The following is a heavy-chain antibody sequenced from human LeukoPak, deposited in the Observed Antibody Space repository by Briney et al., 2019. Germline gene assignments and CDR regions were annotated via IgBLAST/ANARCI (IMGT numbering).Heavy chain of an antibody. Sequence: GGSLRLSCAGSGLTVSSNYMTWVPQAPGKGLEWVSSISSSSSYIYYAASVKGRFTISRANAKNSLYLQMNSLRAEDPAVYYCASMRGYWGQGTLVTVSS. CDR3: ASMRGY. V-gene: IGHV3-21*01. CDR1: GLTVSSNY. CDR2: ISSSSSYI. D-gene: IGHD3-16*01. J-gene: IGHJ4*02.